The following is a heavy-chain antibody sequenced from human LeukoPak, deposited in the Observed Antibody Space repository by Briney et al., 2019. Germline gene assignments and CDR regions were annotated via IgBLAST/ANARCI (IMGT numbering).Heavy chain of an antibody. V-gene: IGHV1-2*02. Sequence: ASVKVSCKPSGYPFTNFYIHWVRQAPGHGLEWMGWVNPKSGDTKYAQKFQDRISMTRDTSISTAYMEVNRLTSDDSAVYYCARDGVLVGSTVLNYWGQGTLVTVAS. CDR2: VNPKSGDT. D-gene: IGHD1-26*01. CDR3: ARDGVLVGSTVLNY. J-gene: IGHJ4*01. CDR1: GYPFTNFY.